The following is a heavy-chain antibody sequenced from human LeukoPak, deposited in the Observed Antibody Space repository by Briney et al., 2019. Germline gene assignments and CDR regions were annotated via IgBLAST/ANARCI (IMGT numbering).Heavy chain of an antibody. CDR2: ISSSSSYI. CDR1: AFIFSGHW. Sequence: GGSLRLSCEGSAFIFSGHWMNWVRQAPGKGLEWVSSISSSSSYIYYVDSVRGRFTISRDNAKNSLYLQMNSLRAEDTAVYYCAPAARYDAYWGQGTLVTVSS. V-gene: IGHV3-21*01. D-gene: IGHD6-6*01. CDR3: APAARYDAY. J-gene: IGHJ4*02.